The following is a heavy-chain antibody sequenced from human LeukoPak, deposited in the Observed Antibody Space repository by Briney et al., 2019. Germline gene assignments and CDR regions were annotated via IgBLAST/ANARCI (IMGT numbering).Heavy chain of an antibody. CDR1: GFTFSSYG. D-gene: IGHD3-22*01. J-gene: IGHJ4*02. Sequence: GGSLRLSCAASGFTFSSYGMHWVRQAPGKGLEWVAFIRYDGSNKYYADSVKGRFTISRDNSKNTLYLQMNSLRAEDTAVYYCAKERYYYDSSGYYFDYWGQGTLITVSS. CDR2: IRYDGSNK. CDR3: AKERYYYDSSGYYFDY. V-gene: IGHV3-30*02.